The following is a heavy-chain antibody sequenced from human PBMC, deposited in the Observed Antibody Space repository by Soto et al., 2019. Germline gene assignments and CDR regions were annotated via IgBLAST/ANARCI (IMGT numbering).Heavy chain of an antibody. CDR2: ISYDGSNK. J-gene: IGHJ3*02. Sequence: QVQLVESGGGVVQPGRALRLSCAASGFTFSSYGMHWVRQAPGKGLEWVAVISYDGSNKYYADSVKGRFTISRDNSKNTLYLQMNSLRAADTAVYYCAKKSLRSSGYYGDAFDIWGQGTMVTVSS. V-gene: IGHV3-30*18. CDR3: AKKSLRSSGYYGDAFDI. CDR1: GFTFSSYG. D-gene: IGHD3-22*01.